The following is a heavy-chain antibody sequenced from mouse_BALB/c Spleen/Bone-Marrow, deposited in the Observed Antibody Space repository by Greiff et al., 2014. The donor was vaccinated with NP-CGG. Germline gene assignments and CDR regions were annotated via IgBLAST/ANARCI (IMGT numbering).Heavy chain of an antibody. D-gene: IGHD2-12*01. CDR3: ACYFYYAMDY. V-gene: IGHV3-6*02. CDR2: ISYDGSN. J-gene: IGHJ4*01. CDR1: GYSITSGYY. Sequence: VQLKESGPGLVKPSQSLSLTCSVTGYSITSGYYWNWIRQFPGNKLEWMGYISYDGSNNYNPSLKNRISITRDTSKNQFFLKLNSVTTEDTATYYCACYFYYAMDYWGQGTSVTVSS.